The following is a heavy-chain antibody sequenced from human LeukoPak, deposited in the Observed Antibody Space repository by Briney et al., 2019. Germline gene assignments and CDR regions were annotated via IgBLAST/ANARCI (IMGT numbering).Heavy chain of an antibody. CDR1: GDSVSSNSAA. V-gene: IGHV6-1*01. Sequence: SQTLSLTCAISGDSVSSNSAAWNWIRRSPSRGLEWLGRTYYRSKWYNDYAVSVKSRITINPDTSKNQFSLQLNSVTPEDTAVYYCARAWRYYYDSSGYLDYWGQGTLVTVSS. CDR2: TYYRSKWYN. D-gene: IGHD3-22*01. CDR3: ARAWRYYYDSSGYLDY. J-gene: IGHJ4*02.